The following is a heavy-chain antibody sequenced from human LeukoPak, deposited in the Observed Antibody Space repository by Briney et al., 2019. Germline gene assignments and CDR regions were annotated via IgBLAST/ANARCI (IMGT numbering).Heavy chain of an antibody. D-gene: IGHD4-11*01. CDR2: IYYSGNT. Sequence: SETLSLTCTVSSGSISSSNYYWGWIRQPPGKGLEWIGTIYYSGNTFHNPSLKSRVTISVDTSKNQFSLKLSSVTAADTAVYYCARHHSHQFDIWGQGTIVIVSS. CDR3: ARHHSHQFDI. CDR1: SGSISSSNYY. J-gene: IGHJ3*02. V-gene: IGHV4-39*01.